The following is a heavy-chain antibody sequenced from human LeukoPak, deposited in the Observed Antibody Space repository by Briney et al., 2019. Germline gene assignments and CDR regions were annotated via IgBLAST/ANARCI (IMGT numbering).Heavy chain of an antibody. D-gene: IGHD5-12*01. V-gene: IGHV3-21*01. CDR1: GFTFSSYS. CDR2: ISSSSSYI. J-gene: IGHJ4*02. CDR3: AREGMVATFDY. Sequence: MSGGSLRLSCAASGFTFSSYSMNWVRQAPGKGLEWVSSISSSSSYIYYADSVKGRFTISRDKAKNSVYLQMNSLRAEDTAIYYCAREGMVATFDYWGQGTLVTVSS.